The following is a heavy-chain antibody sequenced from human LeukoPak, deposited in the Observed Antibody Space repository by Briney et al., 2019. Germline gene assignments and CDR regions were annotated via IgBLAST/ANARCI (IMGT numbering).Heavy chain of an antibody. J-gene: IGHJ4*02. D-gene: IGHD3-22*01. V-gene: IGHV4-30-2*01. CDR1: GGSISSGDYS. Sequence: SETLSLTCAVSGGSISSGDYSWSWIRQPPGKGLEWIGYIYHSGSTYYNPSLKSRVTISIDRPKNQFSLRLSSVTAADTAVYYCAAQYYYDSSGWSGDYWGQGIVVTVSS. CDR3: AAQYYYDSSGWSGDY. CDR2: IYHSGST.